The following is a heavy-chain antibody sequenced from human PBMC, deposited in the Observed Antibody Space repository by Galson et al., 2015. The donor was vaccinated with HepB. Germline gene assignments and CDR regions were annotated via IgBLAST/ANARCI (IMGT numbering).Heavy chain of an antibody. J-gene: IGHJ6*03. CDR3: ARDTPGVLIKYYMGV. CDR2: ISIGSSTI. CDR1: GFTFSSYA. D-gene: IGHD3-10*01. V-gene: IGHV3-48*01. Sequence: SLRLSCAASGFTFSSYAMNWVRQAPGKGLEWVSYISIGSSTIYQADSVKGRFTISRENAKNSLYLQMNSLRAEDSAVYYCARDTPGVLIKYYMGVWGKGTTVTVSS.